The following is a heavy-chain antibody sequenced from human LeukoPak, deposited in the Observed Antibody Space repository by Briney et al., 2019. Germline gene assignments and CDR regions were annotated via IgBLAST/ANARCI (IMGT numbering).Heavy chain of an antibody. CDR2: ISYDGSNK. CDR3: ARGIVATITGWFDP. Sequence: PGGSLRLSCAASGFTFSSYAMHWVRQAPGKGLEWVAVISYDGSNKYYADSVKGRFTISRDNSKNTLYLQMNSLRAEDTAVYYCARGIVATITGWFDPWGQGTLVTVSS. CDR1: GFTFSSYA. D-gene: IGHD5-12*01. V-gene: IGHV3-30*04. J-gene: IGHJ5*02.